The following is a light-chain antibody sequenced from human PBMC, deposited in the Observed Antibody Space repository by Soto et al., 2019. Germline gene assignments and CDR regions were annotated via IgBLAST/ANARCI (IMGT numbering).Light chain of an antibody. J-gene: IGLJ2*01. Sequence: QSVLTQPPSASGTPGQRVTISCSGSSSNIGSNTVNRYQQLPGTAPRLLIYNNNQRPSGVPDRVSGSKSGTSASLAISGLQSEDEADYYCAAWDDSLNGRVVFGGGTKLTVL. V-gene: IGLV1-44*01. CDR2: NNN. CDR1: SSNIGSNT. CDR3: AAWDDSLNGRVV.